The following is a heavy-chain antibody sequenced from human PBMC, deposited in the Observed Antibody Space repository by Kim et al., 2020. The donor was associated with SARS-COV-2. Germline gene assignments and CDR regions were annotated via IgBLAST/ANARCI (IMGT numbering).Heavy chain of an antibody. CDR1: GFTFSSYA. Sequence: LSLTCAASGFTFSSYAMHWVRQAPGKGLEWVAVISYDGSNKYYADSVKGRFTISRDNSKNTLYLQMNSLRAEDTAVYYCARAPPGYYYDSSGYYYN. D-gene: IGHD3-22*01. CDR3: ARAPPGYYYDSSGYYYN. CDR2: ISYDGSNK. V-gene: IGHV3-30*04. J-gene: IGHJ6*01.